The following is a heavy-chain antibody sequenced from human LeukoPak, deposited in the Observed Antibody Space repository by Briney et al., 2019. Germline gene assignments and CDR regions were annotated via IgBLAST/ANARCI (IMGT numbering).Heavy chain of an antibody. CDR2: ISYDGSNK. CDR3: AKDGTYYYDSRAEAFDI. CDR1: GFTFSSYG. Sequence: PGRSLRLSCAASGFTFSSYGMHWVRQAPGKGLEWVAVISYDGSNKYYADSVKGRFTISRDNSKNTLYLQMNSLRAEDTAVYYCAKDGTYYYDSRAEAFDIWGQGTMVTVSS. D-gene: IGHD3-22*01. J-gene: IGHJ3*02. V-gene: IGHV3-30*18.